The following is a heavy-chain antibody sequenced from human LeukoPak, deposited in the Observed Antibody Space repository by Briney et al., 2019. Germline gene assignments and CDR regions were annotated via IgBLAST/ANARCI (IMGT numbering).Heavy chain of an antibody. CDR2: IHNSRGT. CDR3: GKVGGNSNS. J-gene: IGHJ4*02. V-gene: IGHV4-31*03. CDR1: GGSITSDIFY. D-gene: IGHD4-23*01. Sequence: SETLSLTCTVSGGSITSDIFYWNWIRQHPGKGLEWIGSIHNSRGTSYNPSLESRLTISVNTSENKFFLKMSYVTAADTAMYYCGKVGGNSNSWGQGTLVTVST.